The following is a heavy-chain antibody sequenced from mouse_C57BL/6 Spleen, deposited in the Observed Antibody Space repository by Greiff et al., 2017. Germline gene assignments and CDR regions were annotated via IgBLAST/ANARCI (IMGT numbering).Heavy chain of an antibody. CDR1: GYTFTSYG. CDR2: LYIGNGYT. Sequence: VQLQQSGAELVRPGSSVKMSCKTSGYTFTSYGINWVKQRPGQGLEWIGYLYIGNGYTEYNEKFKGKATLTSDTSSSTAYMQLSSLTSEDSAIYFCARGVLYYYGSSPYWYFDVWGTGTTVTVSS. D-gene: IGHD1-1*01. J-gene: IGHJ1*03. V-gene: IGHV1-58*01. CDR3: ARGVLYYYGSSPYWYFDV.